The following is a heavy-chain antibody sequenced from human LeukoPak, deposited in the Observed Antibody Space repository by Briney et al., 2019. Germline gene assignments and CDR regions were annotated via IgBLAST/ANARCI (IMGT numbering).Heavy chain of an antibody. CDR1: GFTFSSYW. CDR2: ISDGGSTT. J-gene: IGHJ4*02. CDR3: SRSAYYDGSGNYYDY. Sequence: GGSLRLSCAASGFTFSSYWMHWVRQAPGKGLVWVSRISDGGSTTTYADSVKGRFTISRDNAKNTLYLQMNGLRAEDTAVYYCSRSAYYDGSGNYYDYWGKGTLVTVSS. V-gene: IGHV3-74*01. D-gene: IGHD3-22*01.